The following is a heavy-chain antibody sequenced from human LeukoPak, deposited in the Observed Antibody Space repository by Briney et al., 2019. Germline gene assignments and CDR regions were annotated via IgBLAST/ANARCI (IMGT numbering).Heavy chain of an antibody. CDR2: ISYDGSNI. V-gene: IGHV3-30-3*01. CDR3: ARGGGSGSYWDYFDY. Sequence: PGTSLRLSCAASGFTFSSYAMHWVRQAPGKGLEWVAVISYDGSNIYYADSVKGRFTISRDNSKNTLYLQMNSLRAEDTAVYYCARGGGSGSYWDYFDYWGQGTLVTVSS. J-gene: IGHJ4*02. CDR1: GFTFSSYA. D-gene: IGHD3-10*01.